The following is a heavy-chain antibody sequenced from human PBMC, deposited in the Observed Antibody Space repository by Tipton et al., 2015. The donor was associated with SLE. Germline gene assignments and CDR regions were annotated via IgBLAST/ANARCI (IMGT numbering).Heavy chain of an antibody. CDR1: GGSISSSSYY. J-gene: IGHJ3*02. D-gene: IGHD3-22*01. V-gene: IGHV4-39*07. CDR2: IYYSGST. CDR3: ARDPDYYDSSGYGAFDI. Sequence: TLSLTCTVSGGSISSSSYYWGWIRQPPGKGLEWIGSIYYSGSTYYNPSLKSRVTISVDTSKNQFSLKLSSVTAADTAVYYCARDPDYYDSSGYGAFDIWGQGTMVTVSS.